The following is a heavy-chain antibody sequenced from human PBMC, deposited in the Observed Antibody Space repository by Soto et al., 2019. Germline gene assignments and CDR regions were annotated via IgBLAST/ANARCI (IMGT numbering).Heavy chain of an antibody. Sequence: GGSLRLSXAASGFTFKSYGMNWVRQAPGKGLEWVSAIWSSGTSTYYTDSVKGRFTISRDNSKNTLYLQMNSLRAEDTAVYYCTGGHYGVDVPGAGGTDYWGQGTLVTVSS. CDR1: GFTFKSYG. J-gene: IGHJ4*02. CDR3: TGGHYGVDVPGAGGTDY. D-gene: IGHD2-15*01. CDR2: IWSSGTST. V-gene: IGHV3-33*01.